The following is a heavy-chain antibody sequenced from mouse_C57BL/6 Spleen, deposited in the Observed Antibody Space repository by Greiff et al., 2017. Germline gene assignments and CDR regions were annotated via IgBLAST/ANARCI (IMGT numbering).Heavy chain of an antibody. Sequence: EVHLVESGGGLVKPGGSLKLSCAASGFTFSDYGMHWVRQAPEKGLEWVAYISSGSSTIYYADTVKGRFTIARDNAKNTLFLQMTSLRSEDTAMYYCAGWEDYDVGHWGQGTTLTVSS. J-gene: IGHJ2*01. CDR1: GFTFSDYG. CDR3: AGWEDYDVGH. CDR2: ISSGSSTI. V-gene: IGHV5-17*01. D-gene: IGHD2-4*01.